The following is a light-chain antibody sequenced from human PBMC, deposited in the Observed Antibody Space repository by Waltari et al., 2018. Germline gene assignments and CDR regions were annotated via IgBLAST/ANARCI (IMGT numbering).Light chain of an antibody. J-gene: IGKJ5*01. Sequence: DIQMTQSPTTLTSSVGDKVTITCRASQSIGKNLAWYTQKPGKATQLLIYEASNLERGVSSKISGSGSGTEFTLTISSLQPDDFATYYCQQYKSYPVTFGQGTRLQIK. CDR3: QQYKSYPVT. V-gene: IGKV1-5*03. CDR1: QSIGKN. CDR2: EAS.